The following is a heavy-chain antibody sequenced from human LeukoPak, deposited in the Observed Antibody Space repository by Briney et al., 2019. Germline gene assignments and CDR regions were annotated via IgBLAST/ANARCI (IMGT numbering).Heavy chain of an antibody. CDR3: AKRGGYNWNYDLDY. D-gene: IGHD1-7*01. CDR2: ISGSGGST. V-gene: IGHV3-23*01. Sequence: GGSLRLSCAASGFTFSSYAMSWVRQAPGKVLEWVSAISGSGGSTYYADSVKGRLTICIDNYKNTLYLQMNSLRAEDTAVYYCAKRGGYNWNYDLDYWGQGTLVAVSS. CDR1: GFTFSSYA. J-gene: IGHJ4*02.